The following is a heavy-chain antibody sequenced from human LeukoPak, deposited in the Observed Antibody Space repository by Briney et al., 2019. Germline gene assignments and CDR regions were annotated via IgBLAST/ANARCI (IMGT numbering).Heavy chain of an antibody. CDR2: IIPILGIA. V-gene: IGHV1-69*04. CDR1: GGTFSSYA. CDR3: TMVRGVYDAFDI. Sequence: ASVKVSCKASGGTFSSYAISWVRQAPGQGLEWMGRIIPILGIANYAQKFQGRVTMTRDTSTSTVYMELSSLRSEDTAVYYCTMVRGVYDAFDIWGQGTMVTVSS. D-gene: IGHD3-10*01. J-gene: IGHJ3*02.